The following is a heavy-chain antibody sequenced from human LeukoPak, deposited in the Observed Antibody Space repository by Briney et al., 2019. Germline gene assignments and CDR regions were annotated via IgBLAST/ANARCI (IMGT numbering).Heavy chain of an antibody. Sequence: SVKVSCKASGGTVSSYAISWVRQAPGQGLEWMGRIIPILGIANYAQKFQGRVTITADKSTSTAYMELSSLRSEDTAVYYCARVPTAVDPFDYWGQGTLVTVSS. D-gene: IGHD6-19*01. CDR3: ARVPTAVDPFDY. CDR1: GGTVSSYA. J-gene: IGHJ4*02. V-gene: IGHV1-69*04. CDR2: IIPILGIA.